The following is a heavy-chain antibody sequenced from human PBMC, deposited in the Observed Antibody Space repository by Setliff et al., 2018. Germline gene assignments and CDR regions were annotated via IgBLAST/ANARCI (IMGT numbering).Heavy chain of an antibody. J-gene: IGHJ4*02. CDR1: GDSISSNSHY. CDR2: ILTTGST. V-gene: IGHV4-61*05. Sequence: SETLSLTCIVSGDSISSNSHYWGWIRQPPGKGLEWIGHILTTGSTNYNPSLKSRIAISADTSRDRFSLRLTSVTAADTAIYYCARFCGTSNCQRAPLFDYWGQGILVTVSS. CDR3: ARFCGTSNCQRAPLFDY. D-gene: IGHD1-1*01.